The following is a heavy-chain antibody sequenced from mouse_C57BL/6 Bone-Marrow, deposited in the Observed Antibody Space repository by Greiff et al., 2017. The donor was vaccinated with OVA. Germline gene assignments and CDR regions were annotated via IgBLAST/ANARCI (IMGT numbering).Heavy chain of an antibody. CDR1: GYTFTNYW. CDR3: ARGRMVTTDYYAMDY. Sequence: QVHVKQSGAELVRPGTSVKMSCKASGYTFTNYWIGWAKQRPGHGLEWIGDIYPGGGYTNYNEKFKGKATLTADKSSSTAYMQFSSLTSEDSAIYYCARGRMVTTDYYAMDYWGQGTSVTVSS. J-gene: IGHJ4*01. D-gene: IGHD2-2*01. V-gene: IGHV1-63*01. CDR2: IYPGGGYT.